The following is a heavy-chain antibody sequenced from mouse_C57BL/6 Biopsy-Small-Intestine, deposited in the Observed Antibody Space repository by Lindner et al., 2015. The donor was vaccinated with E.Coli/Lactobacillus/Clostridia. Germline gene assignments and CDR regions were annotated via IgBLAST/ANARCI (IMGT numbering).Heavy chain of an antibody. CDR1: GYTFTSYG. CDR2: VSPYNGNT. J-gene: IGHJ2*01. CDR3: AKWRGVESAPQGFDY. Sequence: SVKVSCKASGYTFTSYGITWVRQAPGQGLEWMGWVSPYNGNTKYAQKVQGRVTMTTDTSTRTVYMELRSLRFDDTAMYYCAKWRGVESAPQGFDYWGQGTLISVSS. D-gene: IGHD3-2*02. V-gene: IGHV1-7*01.